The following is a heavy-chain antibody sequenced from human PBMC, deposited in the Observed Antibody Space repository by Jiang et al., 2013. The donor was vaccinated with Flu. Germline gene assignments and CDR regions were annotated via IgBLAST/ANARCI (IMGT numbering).Heavy chain of an antibody. V-gene: IGHV7-4-1*02. J-gene: IGHJ1*01. Sequence: QSGSELKRPGASVKISCKTSGYSFTTYSVNWVRQAPGQGLEWMGWINPNTGNPIYAQGFTGRFVFSLDTSVSTAYLQINNLETADTAVYYCARRSPTDYWGQGTLVTVSS. CDR3: ARRSPTDY. D-gene: IGHD4-17*01. CDR2: INPNTGNP. CDR1: GYSFTTYS.